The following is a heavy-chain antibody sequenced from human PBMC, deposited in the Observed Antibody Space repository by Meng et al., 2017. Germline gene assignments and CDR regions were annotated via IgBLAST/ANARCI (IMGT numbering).Heavy chain of an antibody. V-gene: IGHV1-69*06. J-gene: IGHJ4*02. CDR1: GGTFSSYA. D-gene: IGHD3-10*01. CDR3: ARMNYGSGSRRLDY. CDR2: IIPIFGTA. Sequence: QGQLMQCGVDVTKPGYSVKVPCTDSGGTFSSYAISCVRQAPGHGLEWMGGIIPIFGTANYAQKFQGRVTMTRDTSISTAYMELSRLRSDDTAVYYCARMNYGSGSRRLDYWGQGTLVTVSS.